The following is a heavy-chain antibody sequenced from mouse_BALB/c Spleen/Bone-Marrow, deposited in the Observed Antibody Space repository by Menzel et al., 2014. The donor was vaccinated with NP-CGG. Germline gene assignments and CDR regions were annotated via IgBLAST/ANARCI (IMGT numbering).Heavy chain of an antibody. CDR2: IDTSDSYT. Sequence: QVRLQQSGAELVMPGASVKMSCKASGHTFTDYWMHWVKQRPGQGLEWIGAIDTSDSYTSYNQKFKGKATLTVDESSSTAYMQLSSLTSEDSAVYYCARSDYRFDPLPYWGQGTLVTVSA. D-gene: IGHD2-14*01. CDR3: ARSDYRFDPLPY. CDR1: GHTFTDYW. V-gene: IGHV1-69*01. J-gene: IGHJ3*01.